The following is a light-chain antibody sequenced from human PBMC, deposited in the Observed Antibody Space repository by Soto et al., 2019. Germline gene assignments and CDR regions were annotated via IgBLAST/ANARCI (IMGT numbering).Light chain of an antibody. V-gene: IGLV2-14*01. Sequence: QSALTQPASVSGCPGQSITISCTGTSSDVGGYNYVSWYQQHPRKAPKLMIYDVSNRPSGVSNRFSGSKSGNTASLTISGLQAEDEADYYCSSYTSSSTLGVFGGGTKLTVL. CDR3: SSYTSSSTLGV. CDR2: DVS. CDR1: SSDVGGYNY. J-gene: IGLJ2*01.